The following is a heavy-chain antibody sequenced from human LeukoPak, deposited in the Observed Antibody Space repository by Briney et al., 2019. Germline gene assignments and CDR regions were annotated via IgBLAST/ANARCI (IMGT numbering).Heavy chain of an antibody. J-gene: IGHJ4*02. D-gene: IGHD2-15*01. CDR2: INPAGTET. CDR1: GWAFSAYW. Sequence: GGSLRLSGAASGWAFSAYWMTWVLQAPGTGLEWVANINPAGTETYYVDPVKGRFTISRDNAKNLLYLQMNSLRAEDTAVYYCARFGYVAAVDLWGQGTLDTVSS. V-gene: IGHV3-7*01. CDR3: ARFGYVAAVDL.